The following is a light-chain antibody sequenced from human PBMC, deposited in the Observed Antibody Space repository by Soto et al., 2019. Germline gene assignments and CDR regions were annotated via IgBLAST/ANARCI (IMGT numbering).Light chain of an antibody. J-gene: IGKJ1*01. V-gene: IGKV1-5*03. Sequence: DAQMTQFPSTLSASVGDRVTITCRASQYISSWLAWYQQKPGKAPKLLIYKASTLKTGVPSRFSGSGSGTEFTLTISSLRPDDFATYYCQQYNTFSRTFGQGTKVEIK. CDR1: QYISSW. CDR2: KAS. CDR3: QQYNTFSRT.